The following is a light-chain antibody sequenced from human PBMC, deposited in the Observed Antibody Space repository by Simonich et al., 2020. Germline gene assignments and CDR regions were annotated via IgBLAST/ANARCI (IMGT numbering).Light chain of an antibody. CDR3: QQYDNLLQT. Sequence: DIQMTQSPSSLSASVGDRVTITCQARQDISNYLNWYQQKPGKAPKLLIYDASNLETGVPSRFSGSGSGTDFTFTISSLQPEDIATYYCQQYDNLLQTFGGGTKVEIK. J-gene: IGKJ4*01. CDR2: DAS. V-gene: IGKV1-33*01. CDR1: QDISNY.